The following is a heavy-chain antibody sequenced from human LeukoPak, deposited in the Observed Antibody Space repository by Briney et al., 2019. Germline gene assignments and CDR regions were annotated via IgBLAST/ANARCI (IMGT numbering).Heavy chain of an antibody. J-gene: IGHJ3*02. CDR2: ISSSTNTI. CDR1: GFTFSSYS. D-gene: IGHD4-23*01. CDR3: ARGGYGANDDAFDI. V-gene: IGHV3-48*02. Sequence: PGGSLRLSCAASGFTFSSYSMNWVHQAPGKGLEWVSYISSSTNTIYYADSVKGRFTISRDNAKNSLFLQMNSLRDEDTAVYYCARGGYGANDDAFDIWGQGTMVTVSS.